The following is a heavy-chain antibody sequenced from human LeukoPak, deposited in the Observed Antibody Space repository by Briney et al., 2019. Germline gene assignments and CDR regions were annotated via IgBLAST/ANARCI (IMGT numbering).Heavy chain of an antibody. V-gene: IGHV4-59*02. CDR3: TRAQYGYAFDY. CDR1: GGSVSSYY. Sequence: SETLSLTCSVSGGSVSSYYWIWIRQPPGKGLEWIGYIYYTGSTNYNPSLKSRVTISLDTSTNQFSLKLSSVPAADTAVYYCTRAQYGYAFDYWGQGALVTVSS. J-gene: IGHJ4*02. D-gene: IGHD5-12*01. CDR2: IYYTGST.